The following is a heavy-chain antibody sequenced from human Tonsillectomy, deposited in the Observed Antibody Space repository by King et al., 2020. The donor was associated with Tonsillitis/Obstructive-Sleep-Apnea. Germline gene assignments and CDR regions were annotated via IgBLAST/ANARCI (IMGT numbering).Heavy chain of an antibody. J-gene: IGHJ4*02. V-gene: IGHV2-26*01. CDR2: IFSNDEK. CDR1: GFSLCSARMG. Sequence: VTLKESGPVLVKPTETLTLTCTVSGFSLCSARMGVSWIRQPPGQALEWLAHIFSNDEKSYSTSLKSRVIISKDTSKSQVVLTMTNMDPVDTATYYCARIQAESYDFWSGYYSHFDYWGQGTLVTVSS. D-gene: IGHD3-3*01. CDR3: ARIQAESYDFWSGYYSHFDY.